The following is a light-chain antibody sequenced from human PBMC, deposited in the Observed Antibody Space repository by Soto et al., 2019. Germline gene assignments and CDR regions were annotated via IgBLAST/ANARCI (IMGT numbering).Light chain of an antibody. J-gene: IGKJ2*01. Sequence: IVLTQSPGTLSLSPGERATLSCRASQSVTSDYLAWYQQKPGQPARLLIYGAFNRATAIADRFSGSGSATDFTLTISRVDPDDFAVYYCQQYGSSPYTFGQGTRLDI. CDR2: GAF. CDR1: QSVTSDY. V-gene: IGKV3-20*01. CDR3: QQYGSSPYT.